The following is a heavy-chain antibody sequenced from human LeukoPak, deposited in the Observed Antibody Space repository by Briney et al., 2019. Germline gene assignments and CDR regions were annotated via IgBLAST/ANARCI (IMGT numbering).Heavy chain of an antibody. V-gene: IGHV4-39*01. CDR2: IYYSGST. CDR3: ARHALLTGITIFGVEFDAFDI. J-gene: IGHJ3*02. CDR1: GGSISSSSYY. D-gene: IGHD3-3*01. Sequence: SETLSLTCTVSGGSISSSSYYWGWIRQPPGKGLGWIGSIYYSGSTYYNPSLKSRVTISVDTSKNQFSLKLSSVTAADTAVYYCARHALLTGITIFGVEFDAFDIWGQGTMVTVSS.